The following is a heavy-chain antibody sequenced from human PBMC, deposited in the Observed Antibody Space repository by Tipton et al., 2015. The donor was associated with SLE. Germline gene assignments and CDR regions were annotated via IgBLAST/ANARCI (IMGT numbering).Heavy chain of an antibody. CDR2: IYTSGST. Sequence: TLSLTCTVSGGSISSYYWSWIRQPPGKGLEWIGYIYTSGSTDYNPSLKSRVTISVDTSKNQFSLKLSSVTAADTAVYYCARAGSSGWYGYWGQGTLVTVSS. CDR3: ARAGSSGWYGY. V-gene: IGHV4-4*08. J-gene: IGHJ4*02. D-gene: IGHD6-19*01. CDR1: GGSISSYY.